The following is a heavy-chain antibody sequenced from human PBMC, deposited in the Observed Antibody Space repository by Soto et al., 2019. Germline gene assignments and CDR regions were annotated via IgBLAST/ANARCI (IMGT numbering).Heavy chain of an antibody. Sequence: QVQLVQSGAEVKKPGASVKVSCKASGYTFTAYGIGWVRQAPGQGLESMGWISTYNGNTNYAQNLQARVSMTTDTSTSTAYMELRSLTSDDTAVYFCARFWCYGSGSSSLDHWGQGTLVTVSS. V-gene: IGHV1-18*04. CDR3: ARFWCYGSGSSSLDH. CDR2: ISTYNGNT. J-gene: IGHJ4*02. D-gene: IGHD3-10*01. CDR1: GYTFTAYG.